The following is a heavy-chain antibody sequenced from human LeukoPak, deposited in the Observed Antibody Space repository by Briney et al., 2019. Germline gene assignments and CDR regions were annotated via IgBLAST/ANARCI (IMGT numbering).Heavy chain of an antibody. CDR3: ARGLLWFDHFDY. V-gene: IGHV3-74*01. D-gene: IGHD3-10*01. Sequence: PGGSLRLSCAASGFNFNIYWMHWVRQAPGKGLVWVSRIDIDGKDLRYADSVKGRFTISRDKARKTVYLQMNSLGAADTAVYYCARGLLWFDHFDYWGQGTLVTVSS. CDR2: IDIDGKDL. CDR1: GFNFNIYW. J-gene: IGHJ4*02.